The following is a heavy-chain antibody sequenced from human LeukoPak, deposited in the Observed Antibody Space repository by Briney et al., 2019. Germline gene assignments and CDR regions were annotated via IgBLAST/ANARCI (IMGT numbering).Heavy chain of an antibody. D-gene: IGHD5-18*01. CDR2: INHSGST. J-gene: IGHJ6*03. CDR1: GGSLSGYY. Sequence: PSETLSLTCAVYGGSLSGYYWSWIRQPPGKGLEWIGEINHSGSTNYNPSLKSRVTISVDTSKNQFSLKLSSVTAADTAVYYCARGVRYSYGRYYYYYYYMDVWGKGTTVTVSS. V-gene: IGHV4-34*01. CDR3: ARGVRYSYGRYYYYYYYMDV.